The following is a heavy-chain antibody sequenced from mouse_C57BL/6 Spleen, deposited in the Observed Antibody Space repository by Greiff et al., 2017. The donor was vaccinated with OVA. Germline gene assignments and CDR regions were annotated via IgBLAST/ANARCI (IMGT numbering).Heavy chain of an antibody. CDR3: ARSGDYDGYFDY. J-gene: IGHJ2*01. D-gene: IGHD2-4*01. CDR1: GYSFTDYN. CDR2: INPNYGTT. V-gene: IGHV1-39*01. Sequence: VHVKQSGPELVKPGASVKISCKASGYSFTDYNMNWVKQSNGKSLEWIGVINPNYGTTSYNQKFKGKATLTVDQSSSTAYMQLNSLTSEDSAVYYCARSGDYDGYFDYWGQGTTLTVSS.